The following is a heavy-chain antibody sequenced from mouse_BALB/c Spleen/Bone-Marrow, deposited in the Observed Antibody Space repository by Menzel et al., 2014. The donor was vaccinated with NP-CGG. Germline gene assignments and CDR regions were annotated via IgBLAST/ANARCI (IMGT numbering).Heavy chain of an antibody. CDR1: GFSLTSYG. Sequence: VKLVESGPGLVSPSQRLSITCTVSGFSLTSYGVHWVRQPPGKGLEWLGVIWAGGNTNYNSALMSRLNINKDSSKSQVFLKMNSLQSDDTAMYYCARDTYSGNPYALDYWGQGTSVTVSS. V-gene: IGHV2-9*02. J-gene: IGHJ4*01. CDR3: ARDTYSGNPYALDY. CDR2: IWAGGNT. D-gene: IGHD2-10*01.